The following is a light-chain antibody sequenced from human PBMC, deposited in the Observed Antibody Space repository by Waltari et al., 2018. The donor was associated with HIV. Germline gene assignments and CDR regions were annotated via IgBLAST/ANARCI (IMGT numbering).Light chain of an antibody. V-gene: IGKV1-39*01. CDR1: QTISVY. J-gene: IGKJ3*01. CDR2: AAS. CDR3: QQSYRGLT. Sequence: DIQMTQSPSSLSASLRDRVVITCRASQTISVYLNWYQQKSGRAPKLLIYAASSLQDGVPSRFSGSGSGTDFSLTINSLQVEDFAVYYCQQSYRGLTFGPGTNVDV.